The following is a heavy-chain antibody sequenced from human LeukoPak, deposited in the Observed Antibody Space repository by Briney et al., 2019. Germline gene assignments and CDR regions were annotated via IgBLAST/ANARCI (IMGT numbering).Heavy chain of an antibody. CDR3: ARDRGGVAGSWFDP. Sequence: ASVKVSCKASGYTFTSYDINWVRQATGQGLEWTGWMNPNSGSTSYAQKFQGRVTMTRDTSTSTVYMELSSLRSEDTAVYYCARDRGGVAGSWFDPWGQGTLVTVSS. CDR2: MNPNSGST. D-gene: IGHD6-19*01. V-gene: IGHV1-8*01. J-gene: IGHJ5*02. CDR1: GYTFTSYD.